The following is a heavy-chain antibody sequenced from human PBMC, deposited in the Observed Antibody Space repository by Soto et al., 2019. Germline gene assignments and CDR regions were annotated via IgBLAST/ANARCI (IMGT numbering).Heavy chain of an antibody. J-gene: IGHJ4*02. D-gene: IGHD3-22*01. CDR3: ARAYYYDSSGYLRD. Sequence: SETLSLTCAVYGGSFSGYYWSWIRQPPGKGLEWIGEINHSGSTNYNPSLKSRVTKSEDTSKNQLSLKLSSVTAADTAVYYCARAYYYDSSGYLRDWGQGTLVTVSS. V-gene: IGHV4-34*01. CDR2: INHSGST. CDR1: GGSFSGYY.